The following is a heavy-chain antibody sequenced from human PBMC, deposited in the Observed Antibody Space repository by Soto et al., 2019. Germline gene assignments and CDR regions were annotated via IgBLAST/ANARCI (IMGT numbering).Heavy chain of an antibody. V-gene: IGHV1-18*01. Sequence: QVQLVQSGAEVKKPGASVKVSCKASGYTFSSCGISWVRQAPGQGLEWMGWISAYNGNTNYAQKLQGRVTMTTDTPTSTAYMEVRSLRSDDTAVYYCGRSIAAAVDLDYWGQGTLVTVSS. CDR1: GYTFSSCG. CDR2: ISAYNGNT. CDR3: GRSIAAAVDLDY. D-gene: IGHD6-13*01. J-gene: IGHJ4*02.